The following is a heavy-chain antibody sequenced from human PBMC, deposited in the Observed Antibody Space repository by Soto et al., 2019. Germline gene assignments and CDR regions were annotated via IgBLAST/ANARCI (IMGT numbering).Heavy chain of an antibody. CDR3: VRRHVSATGIDWFDP. V-gene: IGHV1-3*01. D-gene: IGHD6-13*01. CDR1: GYIFTRYT. J-gene: IGHJ5*02. Sequence: ASVKVSCKASGYIFTRYTIHWVRQAPGQSLEWMGWINAANGDTKYSPKFQGRVTITRDTSASTAYMELSSLRSEDTAVYYCVRRHVSATGIDWFDPWGQGTLVT. CDR2: INAANGDT.